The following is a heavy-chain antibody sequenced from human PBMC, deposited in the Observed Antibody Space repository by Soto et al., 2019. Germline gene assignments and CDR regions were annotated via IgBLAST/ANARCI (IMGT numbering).Heavy chain of an antibody. V-gene: IGHV1-18*01. CDR3: ERLRYSGYHSQFYYGMDV. CDR2: ISTYNDNT. Sequence: QVHLEQSGIEVKKPGASVKVTCKASGYTFHNFGISWVRQAPGQGREWMGWISTYNDNTNYAQNFQGRVTMTTDTSTSTGSMELRSLRPDDTAVYYGERLRYSGYHSQFYYGMDVWGQGTTVSVSS. J-gene: IGHJ6*02. D-gene: IGHD5-12*01. CDR1: GYTFHNFG.